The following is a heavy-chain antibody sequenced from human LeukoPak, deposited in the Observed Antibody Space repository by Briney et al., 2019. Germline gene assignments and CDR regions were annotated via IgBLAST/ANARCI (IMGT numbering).Heavy chain of an antibody. J-gene: IGHJ4*02. CDR2: IYYSGST. Sequence: SETLSLTCTVSGGSISSYYWSWIRQPPGKGLEWIGYIYYSGSTNYNPSLKSRVTISVDTSKNQFSLKLSSVTAADTAVYYCATRSGDWGIYYFDYWGQGTLVTVSS. D-gene: IGHD6-13*01. CDR1: GGSISSYY. V-gene: IGHV4-59*08. CDR3: ATRSGDWGIYYFDY.